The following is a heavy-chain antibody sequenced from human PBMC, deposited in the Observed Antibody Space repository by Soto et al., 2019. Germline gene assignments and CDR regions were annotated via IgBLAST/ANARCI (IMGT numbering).Heavy chain of an antibody. CDR2: IIPIFGTA. J-gene: IGHJ6*02. CDR1: GGTFSSYA. Sequence: SVKVSCKASGGTFSSYAISWVRQAPGQGLEWMGGIIPIFGTANYAQKFQGRVTITADESTSTAYMELSSLRSEDTAVYYCARADIAAAAVGYYGMDVWGQGTTVTVSS. V-gene: IGHV1-69*13. D-gene: IGHD6-13*01. CDR3: ARADIAAAAVGYYGMDV.